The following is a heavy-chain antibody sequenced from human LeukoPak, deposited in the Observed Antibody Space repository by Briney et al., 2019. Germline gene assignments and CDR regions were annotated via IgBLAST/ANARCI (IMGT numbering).Heavy chain of an antibody. CDR2: IIPIFGTA. CDR3: ARTFTIFGVVTI. CDR1: GGTFSSYA. J-gene: IGHJ3*02. D-gene: IGHD3-3*01. Sequence: SVKVSCKASGGTFSSYAISWVRQAPGQGLEWMGGIIPIFGTANYAQKFQGRVTITADESTSTAYMELSSLRSEDTAVYYCARTFTIFGVVTIWGQGTMVTVSS. V-gene: IGHV1-69*13.